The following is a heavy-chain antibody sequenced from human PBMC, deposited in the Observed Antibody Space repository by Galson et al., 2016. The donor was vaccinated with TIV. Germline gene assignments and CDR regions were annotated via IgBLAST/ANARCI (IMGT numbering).Heavy chain of an antibody. CDR3: AREDHQYGSGWYSYYYYYGMDI. D-gene: IGHD6-19*01. V-gene: IGHV3-30*04. J-gene: IGHJ6*02. Sequence: SLRLSCAASGFTFRSSAMYWVRQALGKGLQCVAIISYDGNYKYYADSVKGRFTISRDNSKNTLYLQMNGLRPADTALYYCAREDHQYGSGWYSYYYYYGMDIWGQGTTVTVS. CDR2: ISYDGNYK. CDR1: GFTFRSSA.